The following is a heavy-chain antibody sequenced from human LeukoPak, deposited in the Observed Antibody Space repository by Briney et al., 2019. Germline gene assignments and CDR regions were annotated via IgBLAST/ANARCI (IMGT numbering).Heavy chain of an antibody. Sequence: GGSLRLSCAASRFTFSSYGMHWVRQAPGKGLEWVTFIRYDGRNKYYADSVKGRFTISRDNSKNTLYLQMNSLRAEDTAVYYCAKAGVITTPYYFDYWGQGTLVTVSS. J-gene: IGHJ4*02. V-gene: IGHV3-30*02. CDR2: IRYDGRNK. CDR1: RFTFSSYG. D-gene: IGHD3-22*01. CDR3: AKAGVITTPYYFDY.